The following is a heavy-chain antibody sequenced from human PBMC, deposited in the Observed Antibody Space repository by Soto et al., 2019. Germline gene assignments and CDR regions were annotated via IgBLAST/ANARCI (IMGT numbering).Heavy chain of an antibody. D-gene: IGHD3-10*01. CDR1: GYTFTSYG. CDR3: ARDQDYGSGSYYNYYYYYGMDV. Sequence: ASVKVSCKASGYTFTSYGISWVRQAPGQGLEWMGWISAYNGNTNFAQKLQGRVTMTTDTSTSTAYMELRSLRSDDTAVYYCARDQDYGSGSYYNYYYYYGMDVWGQGTTVTVSS. CDR2: ISAYNGNT. V-gene: IGHV1-18*01. J-gene: IGHJ6*02.